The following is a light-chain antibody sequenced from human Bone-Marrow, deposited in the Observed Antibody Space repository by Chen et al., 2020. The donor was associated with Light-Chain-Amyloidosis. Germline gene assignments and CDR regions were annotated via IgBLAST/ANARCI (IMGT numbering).Light chain of an antibody. V-gene: IGKV3-20*01. J-gene: IGKJ4*01. CDR1: QTISSNY. CDR3: KQNGTSPLT. Sequence: EIVLTQSPGTLSLSPGEGANLSCRASQTISSNYLTWYQQKFGQAPRLLIYGSSSRATGIPDTFTGSGSVAYCTLTINRLNPDYFAMYYCKQNGTSPLTFGRVTKLAIK. CDR2: GSS.